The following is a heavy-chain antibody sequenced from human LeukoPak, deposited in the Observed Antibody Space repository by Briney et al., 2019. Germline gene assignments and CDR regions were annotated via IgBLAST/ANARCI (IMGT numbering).Heavy chain of an antibody. CDR1: GGTFSSYA. V-gene: IGHV1-69*05. D-gene: IGHD6-19*01. J-gene: IGHJ6*03. Sequence: SVKVSCKASGGTFSSYAISWVRQAPGQGLEWMGGIIPIFGTANYAQKFQGRVTITTDESTSTAYMELSSLRSEDTAVYYCARRTVAGDRNYYYYMDVWGKGTTVTVSS. CDR2: IIPIFGTA. CDR3: ARRTVAGDRNYYYYMDV.